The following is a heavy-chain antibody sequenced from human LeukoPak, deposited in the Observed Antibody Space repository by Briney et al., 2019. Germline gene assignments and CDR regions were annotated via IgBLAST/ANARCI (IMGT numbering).Heavy chain of an antibody. V-gene: IGHV3-23*01. D-gene: IGHD3-22*01. CDR1: RFTFSSYA. CDR3: AKSSYYDSSGYYREYYFDY. Sequence: GGSLRLSCAASRFTFSSYAMSWVRQAPGKGLEWVSAISGSGGSTYYADSVKGRFTISRDNSKNTLFLQMNSLRAEDTAVYYCAKSSYYDSSGYYREYYFDYWGQGTLVTVSS. CDR2: ISGSGGST. J-gene: IGHJ4*02.